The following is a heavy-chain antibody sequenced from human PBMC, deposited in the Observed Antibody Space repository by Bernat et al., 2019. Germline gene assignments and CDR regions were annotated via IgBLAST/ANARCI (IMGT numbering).Heavy chain of an antibody. D-gene: IGHD3-10*01. V-gene: IGHV3-23*01. J-gene: IGHJ4*02. CDR2: ISGSGDYT. CDR3: ARGAFGSGTFDY. CDR1: GFTFTSYA. Sequence: EVQVLESGGGLVQPGGSLRLSCAASGFTFTSYAMNWVRQAPGKGLEWVSTISGSGDYTYYTDSGKGRFTISRDNSKSTLYLQMNSLRAEDTAVYYCARGAFGSGTFDYWGQGTLVTVSS.